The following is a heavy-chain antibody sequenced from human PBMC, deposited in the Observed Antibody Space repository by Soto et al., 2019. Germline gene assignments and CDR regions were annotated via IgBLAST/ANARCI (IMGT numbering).Heavy chain of an antibody. CDR3: ARHGYNYGGGYFDY. Sequence: EVQLVESGGGLVQPGGSLRLSCAASGVTVSSNYMSWVRQAPGKGLEWVSVIYSGGSTYYADSVKGRFTISRDNSKNTLYLQRNSVRAEDTAVYYCARHGYNYGGGYFDYWGQGTLVTVSS. CDR2: IYSGGST. D-gene: IGHD5-18*01. J-gene: IGHJ4*02. V-gene: IGHV3-66*04. CDR1: GVTVSSNY.